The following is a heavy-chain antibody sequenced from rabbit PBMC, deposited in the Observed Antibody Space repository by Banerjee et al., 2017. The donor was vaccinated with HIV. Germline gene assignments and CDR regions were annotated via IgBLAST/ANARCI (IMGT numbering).Heavy chain of an antibody. D-gene: IGHD2-1*01. Sequence: QSLEESGGGLVQPGGTLTLTCTASGFTITGYHMCWVRQAPGKGLEWIGCIYNTDANTHYANWAKGRFTIFKTPSTTVTLQMTSLTAADTATYFCARAGYEDYGDYVGRLDLWGPGTLVTVS. J-gene: IGHJ3*01. CDR2: IYNTDANT. CDR3: ARAGYEDYGDYVGRLDL. V-gene: IGHV1S40*01. CDR1: GFTITGYH.